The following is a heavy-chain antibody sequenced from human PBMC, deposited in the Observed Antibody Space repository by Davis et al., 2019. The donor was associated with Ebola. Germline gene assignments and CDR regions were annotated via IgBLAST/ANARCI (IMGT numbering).Heavy chain of an antibody. J-gene: IGHJ4*02. CDR3: TSYIAVAGTSDYFDY. Sequence: GGSLRLSCAASGFTFSGSAMHWVRQASGKGLEWVGRIRSKANSYATAYAASVKGRFTISRDDSKNTAYLQMNSLKTEDTAVYYCTSYIAVAGTSDYFDYWDQGTLVTVSS. CDR2: IRSKANSYAT. V-gene: IGHV3-73*01. D-gene: IGHD6-19*01. CDR1: GFTFSGSA.